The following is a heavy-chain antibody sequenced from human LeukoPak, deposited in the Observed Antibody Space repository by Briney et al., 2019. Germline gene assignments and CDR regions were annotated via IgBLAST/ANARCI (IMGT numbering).Heavy chain of an antibody. D-gene: IGHD3-10*01. V-gene: IGHV3-23*01. CDR2: ISGSGGST. J-gene: IGHJ4*02. CDR3: AKQLSFDYYGSGSYYGDYFDY. Sequence: PGGSLRLSCVASGFTFSSYGMSWVRQAPGKGLEWVSAISGSGGSTYYADSVKGRFTISRDNSKNALYLQMNSLRAEDTAVYYCAKQLSFDYYGSGSYYGDYFDYWGQGTLVTVSS. CDR1: GFTFSSYG.